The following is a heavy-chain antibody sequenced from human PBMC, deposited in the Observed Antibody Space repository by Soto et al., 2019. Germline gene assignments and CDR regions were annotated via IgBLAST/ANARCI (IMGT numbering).Heavy chain of an antibody. CDR3: ARESLGGDYLLDY. V-gene: IGHV3-48*03. CDR1: GFTFSNYE. CDR2: ISSSGSTI. Sequence: PGGSLRLSCAASGFTFSNYEMNWVRQAPGKGLEWVSYISSSGSTIYYADSVKGRFTISRDNAKSSLFLQVSSLRADDTATYYCARESLGGDYLLDYWGQGTLVTVSS. J-gene: IGHJ4*02. D-gene: IGHD4-17*01.